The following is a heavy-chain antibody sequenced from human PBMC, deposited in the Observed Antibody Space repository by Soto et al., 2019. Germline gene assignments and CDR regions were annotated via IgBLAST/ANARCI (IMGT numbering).Heavy chain of an antibody. D-gene: IGHD2-15*01. CDR1: GGSISSSSYY. CDR2: IYYSGST. J-gene: IGHJ5*02. CDR3: ARNEEGYCSGGSCYRGWFDP. V-gene: IGHV4-39*01. Sequence: NPSETLSLTCTVSGGSISSSSYYWGWIRQPPGKGLEWIGSIYYSGSTYYNPSLKSRVTVSVDTSKNQFSLKLSSVTAADTAVYNCARNEEGYCSGGSCYRGWFDPWGQGTLVTVSS.